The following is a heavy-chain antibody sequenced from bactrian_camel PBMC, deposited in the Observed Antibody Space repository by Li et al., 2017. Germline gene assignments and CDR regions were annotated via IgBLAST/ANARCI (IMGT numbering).Heavy chain of an antibody. Sequence: VQLVESGGGSVQAGGSLRLSCATSGVANGRHYLGWFRQAPGKEREGVASITRIHGGTAYADSVKGRFIISRDNTKNTWYLQMNILKPEDTAMYYCAAVVGCSTAPWLRDPGQRQGPIYWGQGTQVTVS. CDR3: AAVVGCSTAPWLRDPGQRQGPIY. V-gene: IGHV3S63*01. CDR2: ITRIHGGT. D-gene: IGHD7*01. J-gene: IGHJ4*01. CDR1: GVANGRHY.